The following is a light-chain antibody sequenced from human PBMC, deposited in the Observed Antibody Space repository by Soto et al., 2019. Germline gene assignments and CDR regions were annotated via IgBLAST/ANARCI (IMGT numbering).Light chain of an antibody. CDR2: AAS. J-gene: IGKJ2*02. V-gene: IGKV1-39*01. Sequence: DIQMTQSPSSLSAYVGDRVTITCRASQSISSYLNWYQQKPGKAPKLLIYAASSLQSGVPSRFSGRGSGTDFTLTIISLHPEDFATYYCQQSYSTPRTFGQGTKLEIK. CDR3: QQSYSTPRT. CDR1: QSISSY.